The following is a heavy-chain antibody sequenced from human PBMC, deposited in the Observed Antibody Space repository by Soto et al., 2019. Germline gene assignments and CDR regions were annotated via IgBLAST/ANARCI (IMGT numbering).Heavy chain of an antibody. J-gene: IGHJ6*03. CDR3: GRKGAAASYAHYYRDV. Sequence: ATETLSLTCTVSGGSISPYYWSWIRQPPGKGLEWIGYVYYSGNTNYNPSLESRVTISVDTSRNRFSLNLTSATAADTAVYYCGRKGAAASYAHYYRDVWGRGTAVTVSS. D-gene: IGHD6-25*01. CDR2: VYYSGNT. V-gene: IGHV4-59*01. CDR1: GGSISPYY.